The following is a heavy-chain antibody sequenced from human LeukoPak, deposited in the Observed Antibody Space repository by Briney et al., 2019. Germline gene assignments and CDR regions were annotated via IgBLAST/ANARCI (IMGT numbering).Heavy chain of an antibody. CDR3: ARGDSNLRAGGVNWFDP. CDR2: ISYDGSNK. V-gene: IGHV3-30-3*01. J-gene: IGHJ5*02. D-gene: IGHD4-11*01. Sequence: PGRSLRLSCAASGFTFSSYAMHWVRQAPGKGLEWVAVISYDGSNKYYADSVKGRFTISRDNSKNTLYLQMNSLRAEDTAVYYRARGDSNLRAGGVNWFDPWGQGTLVTVSS. CDR1: GFTFSSYA.